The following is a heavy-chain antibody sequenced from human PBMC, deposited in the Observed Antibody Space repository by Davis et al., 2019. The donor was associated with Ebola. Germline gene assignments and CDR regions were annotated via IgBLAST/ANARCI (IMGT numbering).Heavy chain of an antibody. D-gene: IGHD5-24*01. V-gene: IGHV3-9*03. J-gene: IGHJ4*02. CDR3: AKDIGREMATIGQLDY. CDR2: ISWNSGSI. CDR1: GFTFDDYA. Sequence: LSLTCSASGFTFDDYAMHWVRQAPGKGLEWVSGISWNSGSIGYADSVKGRFTISRDNAKNSLYLQMNSLRAEDMALYYCAKDIGREMATIGQLDYWGQGTLVTVSS.